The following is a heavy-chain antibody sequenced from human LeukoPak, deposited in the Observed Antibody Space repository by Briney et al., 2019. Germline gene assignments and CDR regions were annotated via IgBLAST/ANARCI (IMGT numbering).Heavy chain of an antibody. V-gene: IGHV1-2*02. CDR3: ARGYYSSTSCYSHYYYYMDV. CDR2: INPNSGGT. D-gene: IGHD2-2*01. J-gene: IGHJ6*03. Sequence: GASVKVSCKASGYTFTGYHMHWVRQAPGQGLEWMGWINPNSGGTNYAQKFQGRVTMTRDTSISTAYMELSRLRSDDTAVYYCARGYYSSTSCYSHYYYYMDVWGKGTTVTVSS. CDR1: GYTFTGYH.